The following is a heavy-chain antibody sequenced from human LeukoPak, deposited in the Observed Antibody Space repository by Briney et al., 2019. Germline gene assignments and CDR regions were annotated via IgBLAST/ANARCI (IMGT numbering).Heavy chain of an antibody. Sequence: GGSLRLSCAASGFTFSSYAMHWVRQAPGKGLEWVAVISYDGSNKYYADSVKGRFTISRDNSKNTLYLQMNSLRAEDTAVYYCARESSGYQLPDDFDYWGQGTLVTVSS. CDR3: ARESSGYQLPDDFDY. CDR2: ISYDGSNK. J-gene: IGHJ4*02. D-gene: IGHD3-22*01. V-gene: IGHV3-30-3*01. CDR1: GFTFSSYA.